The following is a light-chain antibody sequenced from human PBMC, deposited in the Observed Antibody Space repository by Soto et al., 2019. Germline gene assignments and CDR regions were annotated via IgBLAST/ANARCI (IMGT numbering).Light chain of an antibody. J-gene: IGLJ1*01. CDR1: SSDVGSYNR. CDR3: SSYTSSNTYV. V-gene: IGLV2-18*02. Sequence: QSALAQPPSVSGSPGHSVAISCTGTSSDVGSYNRVSWYQQPPGSAPKLMIYDVSNRPSGVPDRFSGSKSGNAASLTISGLQAEDEADYYCSSYTSSNTYVFGTGTNLTVL. CDR2: DVS.